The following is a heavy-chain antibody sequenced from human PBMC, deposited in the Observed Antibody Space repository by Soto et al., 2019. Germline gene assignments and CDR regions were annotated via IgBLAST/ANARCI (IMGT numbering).Heavy chain of an antibody. V-gene: IGHV1-8*01. CDR3: ARERGAFDI. Sequence: QVQLVQSGAEVKKPGASVKVSCKASGYTFTSYDINWVRQATGQGLEWMGWMNPNSGNTGYAQKFQGRVTMTRNTSTSTAFMELISLRSDDTAVNYCARERGAFDIWGQGTMVTVSS. CDR2: MNPNSGNT. J-gene: IGHJ3*02. CDR1: GYTFTSYD.